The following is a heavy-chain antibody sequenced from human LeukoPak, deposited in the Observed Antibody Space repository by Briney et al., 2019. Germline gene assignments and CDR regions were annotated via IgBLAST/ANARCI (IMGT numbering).Heavy chain of an antibody. D-gene: IGHD3-10*01. J-gene: IGHJ5*02. V-gene: IGHV3-23*01. CDR3: AKDVAYDPHYGQNWFDP. CDR2: ISGSGGST. CDR1: GFTFSSYG. Sequence: PGGTLRLSCAASGFTFSSYGMSWVRQAPGKGLEWVSAISGSGGSTYYADSVKGRFTISRDNSKNTLYLQMNSLRAEDTAVYYCAKDVAYDPHYGQNWFDPWGQGTLVTVSS.